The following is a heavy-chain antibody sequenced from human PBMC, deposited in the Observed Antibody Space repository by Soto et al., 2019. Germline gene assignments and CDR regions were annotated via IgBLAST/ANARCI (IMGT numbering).Heavy chain of an antibody. CDR1: GFTFSSYS. D-gene: IGHD3-9*01. CDR3: AKEKTSYYDILTGVRGDWFDP. V-gene: IGHV3-48*01. CDR2: ISSSSSTI. Sequence: GGSLRLSCAASGFTFSSYSMNWVRQAPGKGLEWVSYISSSSSTIYYADSVKGRFTISRDNAKNSLYLQMNSLRAEDTAVYYCAKEKTSYYDILTGVRGDWFDPWGQGTLVTVSS. J-gene: IGHJ5*02.